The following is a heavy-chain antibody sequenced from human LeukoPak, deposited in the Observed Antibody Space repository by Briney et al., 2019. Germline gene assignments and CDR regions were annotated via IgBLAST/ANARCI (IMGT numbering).Heavy chain of an antibody. J-gene: IGHJ4*02. Sequence: SETLSLTRAVSGGSISSSGYYWGWIRQPPGKGLEWIGSIHNSGGAYYNPSLNSRVTITVDTSKNQFSLKLSSVTAADTAVYYCARVSGYDWESFYDYWGQGTLVTVSS. CDR2: IHNSGGA. CDR1: GGSISSSGYY. D-gene: IGHD5-12*01. CDR3: ARVSGYDWESFYDY. V-gene: IGHV4-39*07.